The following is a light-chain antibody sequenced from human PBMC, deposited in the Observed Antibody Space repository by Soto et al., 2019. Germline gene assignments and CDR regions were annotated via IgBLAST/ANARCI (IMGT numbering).Light chain of an antibody. CDR2: LEGSGSY. Sequence: QSVLTQSSSASASLGSSVKLTCTLSSGHSSYIIAWHQQQPGKAPRYLMKLEGSGSYNKGSGVPDRFSGSSSGADRYLTISNLQFEDEADYYCCSYAGSYTFGVFGTGTKVTVL. CDR3: CSYAGSYTFGV. V-gene: IGLV4-60*02. J-gene: IGLJ1*01. CDR1: SGHSSYI.